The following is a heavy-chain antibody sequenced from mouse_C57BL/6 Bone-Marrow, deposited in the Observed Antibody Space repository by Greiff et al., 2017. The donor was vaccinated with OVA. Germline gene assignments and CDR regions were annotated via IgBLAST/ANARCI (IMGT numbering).Heavy chain of an antibody. CDR1: GYTFTSYW. D-gene: IGHD1-1*01. V-gene: IGHV1-64*01. J-gene: IGHJ2*01. CDR3: ALYYGSPVDY. Sequence: VQLQQPGAELVKPGASVKLSCKASGYTFTSYWMHWVKQRPGQGLEWIGMIHPNSGSTNYNEKFKSKATLTVDKSTSTAYMQLSSLTSEDSAVYYCALYYGSPVDYWGQGTTLTVSS. CDR2: IHPNSGST.